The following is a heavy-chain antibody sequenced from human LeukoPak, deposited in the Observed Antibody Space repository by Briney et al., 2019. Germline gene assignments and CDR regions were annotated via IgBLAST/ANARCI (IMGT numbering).Heavy chain of an antibody. CDR2: IHTSGST. CDR3: ARRDISSGWSFEY. D-gene: IGHD6-19*01. J-gene: IGHJ4*02. CDR1: GGSISNYH. V-gene: IGHV4-4*07. Sequence: PSETLSLTCTVSGGSISNYHWSWIRQPAGTGLEWIGQIHTSGSTNYNPPLKSRVTMSIDTPENQLSLTIRSVTAADTAVYYCARRDISSGWSFEYWGQGTLVTVSS.